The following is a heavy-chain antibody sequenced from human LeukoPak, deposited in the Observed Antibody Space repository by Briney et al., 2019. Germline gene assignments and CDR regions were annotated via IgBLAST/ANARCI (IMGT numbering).Heavy chain of an antibody. CDR3: ARDTLDYFDY. V-gene: IGHV4-59*01. CDR1: GGSISGYY. CDR2: IYYSGST. J-gene: IGHJ4*02. Sequence: SETLSLTCTVSGGSISGYYWSWIRQPPGKGLEWIGYIYYSGSTNYNPSLKSRVTISVDTSKNQFSLKLSSVTAADTAVYYCARDTLDYFDYWGQGTLVTVSS.